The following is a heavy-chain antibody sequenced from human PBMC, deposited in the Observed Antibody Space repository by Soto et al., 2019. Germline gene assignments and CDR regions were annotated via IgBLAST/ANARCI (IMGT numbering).Heavy chain of an antibody. V-gene: IGHV1-69*13. CDR1: GGTFSSYA. Sequence: GASVKVSCKASGGTFSSYAISWVRQAPGQGLEWMGGIIPIFGTANYAQKFQGRVTITADESTSTAYMELSSLRSEDTAVYYCARFAVGGDYVNWFDPWGQGTLVTVSS. D-gene: IGHD4-17*01. J-gene: IGHJ5*02. CDR2: IIPIFGTA. CDR3: ARFAVGGDYVNWFDP.